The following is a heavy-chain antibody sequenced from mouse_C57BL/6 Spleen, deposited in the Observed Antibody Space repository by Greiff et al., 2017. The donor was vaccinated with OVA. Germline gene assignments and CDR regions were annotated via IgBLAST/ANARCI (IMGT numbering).Heavy chain of an antibody. J-gene: IGHJ4*01. V-gene: IGHV5-17*01. D-gene: IGHD2-3*01. CDR1: GFTFSDYG. CDR3: ARRDGYQYYYAMDY. Sequence: EVKLVESGGGLVKPGGSLKLSCAASGFTFSDYGMHWVRQAPEKGLEWVAYISSGSSAIYYADTVKGRFTISRDNAKNTLFLQMTSLRSEDTAMYYCARRDGYQYYYAMDYWGQGTSVTVSS. CDR2: ISSGSSAI.